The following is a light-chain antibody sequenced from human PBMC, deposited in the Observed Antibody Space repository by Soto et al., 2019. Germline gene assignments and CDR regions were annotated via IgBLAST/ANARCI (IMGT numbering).Light chain of an antibody. V-gene: IGLV2-14*01. CDR1: NSDVGGYNS. CDR2: EVS. J-gene: IGLJ2*01. Sequence: QSVLTQPASVSGSPGQSITISCTATNSDVGGYNSVSWYQQHPGKAPKLMIYEVSNRPSGVSNRFSGSKSANTASLTISGLQAEDEADYYCTSYTSSTTSVVFGAGTQLTVL. CDR3: TSYTSSTTSVV.